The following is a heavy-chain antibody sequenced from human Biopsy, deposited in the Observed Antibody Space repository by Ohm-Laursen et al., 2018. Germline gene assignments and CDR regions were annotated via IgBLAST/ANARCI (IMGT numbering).Heavy chain of an antibody. V-gene: IGHV4-61*08. CDR3: ARAYYYGAGSFYSPWMEV. CDR2: FFYSGTT. D-gene: IGHD3-10*01. J-gene: IGHJ6*02. Sequence: SETLSLTCTVSGASVNTFDFYWAWIRQPPGKGLEWIGYFFYSGTTKYNPSLQRRVRLSLDTANNQFSLTLGSVSAADTATYYCARAYYYGAGSFYSPWMEVWGQGTTVSVS. CDR1: GASVNTFDFY.